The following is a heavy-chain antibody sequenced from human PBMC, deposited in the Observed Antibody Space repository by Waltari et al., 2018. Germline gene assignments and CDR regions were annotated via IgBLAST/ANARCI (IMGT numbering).Heavy chain of an antibody. CDR3: ATYGSGTDYNGDYFGY. Sequence: QVQLVESGGGLVKPGGSLRLSCVASGLRLSDFYITWIRQAPGMGLGWISYIRPTGYTIYYGDSVKGRFTISRDNAGNSVSLHMNSLRVDDTATYYCATYGSGTDYNGDYFGYWGRGTLVTVSS. CDR1: GLRLSDFY. D-gene: IGHD3-10*01. V-gene: IGHV3-11*01. CDR2: IRPTGYTI. J-gene: IGHJ4*02.